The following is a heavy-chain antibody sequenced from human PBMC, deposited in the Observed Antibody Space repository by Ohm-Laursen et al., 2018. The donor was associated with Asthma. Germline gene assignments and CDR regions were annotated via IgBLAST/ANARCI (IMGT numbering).Heavy chain of an antibody. V-gene: IGHV4-34*01. CDR2: INHSGST. CDR1: GGSFSGYY. D-gene: IGHD4-11*01. J-gene: IGHJ6*02. Sequence: TLSLTCAVYGGSFSGYYWSWIRQPPGKGLEWIGEINHSGSTNYNPSLKSRVTISVDTSKNQFSLKLSSVTAADTAVYYCARGRGDYRKGMDVWGQGTTVTVSS. CDR3: ARGRGDYRKGMDV.